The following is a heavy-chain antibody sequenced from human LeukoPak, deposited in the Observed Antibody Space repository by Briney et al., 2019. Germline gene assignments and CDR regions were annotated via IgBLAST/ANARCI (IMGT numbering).Heavy chain of an antibody. Sequence: SETLSLTCTVSGGSISSGGYYWSWIRQHPGKGLEWIGYIYYSGSTYYNPSLKSRVTISVDTSKNQFSLKLSSVTAADTAVYYCARFDSDENNWFDPWGQGTLVTVSS. V-gene: IGHV4-31*03. CDR3: ARFDSDENNWFDP. CDR2: IYYSGST. J-gene: IGHJ5*02. CDR1: GGSISSGGYY. D-gene: IGHD3-22*01.